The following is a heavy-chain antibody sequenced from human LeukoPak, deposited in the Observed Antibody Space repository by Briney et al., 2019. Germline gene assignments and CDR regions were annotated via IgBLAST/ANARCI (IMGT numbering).Heavy chain of an antibody. CDR2: ISSSGSTI. CDR3: AKVDTAMLYFDY. CDR1: GFTFSSYE. V-gene: IGHV3-48*03. J-gene: IGHJ4*02. Sequence: GGSLRLSCAASGFTFSSYEMNWVRQAPGKGLEWVSYISSSGSTIYYADSVKGRFTISRDNSKNTLYLQMNSLRAEDTAVYYCAKVDTAMLYFDYWGQGTLVTVSS. D-gene: IGHD5-18*01.